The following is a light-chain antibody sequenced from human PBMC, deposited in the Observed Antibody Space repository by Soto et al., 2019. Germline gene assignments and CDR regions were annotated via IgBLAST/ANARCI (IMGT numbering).Light chain of an antibody. J-gene: IGKJ4*01. CDR3: QKYNSAPLT. CDR2: AAS. CDR1: QGISNN. V-gene: IGKV1-27*01. Sequence: DIQMTQSPSSLSASVGDRVTITCRASQGISNNLAWYQQKPGKVPKLLIYAASTLQSGVPSRFSGSGSGTDLTVNISSLQPEEVATYYCQKYNSAPLTFGGGNKVEIK.